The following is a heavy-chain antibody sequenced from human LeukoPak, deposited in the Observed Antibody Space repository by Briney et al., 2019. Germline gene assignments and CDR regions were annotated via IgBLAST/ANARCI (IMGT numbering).Heavy chain of an antibody. CDR1: GFTVSSNY. Sequence: GGSLRLSCAASGFTVSSNYMSWVRQAPGKGLEWVSVIYSGGSTYYADSVKGRFTISRDNSKNTLYLQMNSLRAEDTAVYYCAREGQGRVGATDYWYFDLWGRGTLVTVSS. CDR2: IYSGGST. CDR3: AREGQGRVGATDYWYFDL. D-gene: IGHD1-26*01. J-gene: IGHJ2*01. V-gene: IGHV3-66*01.